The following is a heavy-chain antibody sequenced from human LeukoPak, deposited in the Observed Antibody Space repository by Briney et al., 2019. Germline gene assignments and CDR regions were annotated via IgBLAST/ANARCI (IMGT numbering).Heavy chain of an antibody. CDR2: ISYDGSNK. J-gene: IGHJ6*02. D-gene: IGHD3-3*01. CDR1: GFTFSSYG. Sequence: GGSLRLSCAASGFTFSSYGMHWVRQAPGKGLEWVAVISYDGSNKYYAGSVKGRFTISRDNSKNTLYLQMNSLRAEDTAVYYCAKDLTIFGGRGMDVWGQGTTVTVSS. CDR3: AKDLTIFGGRGMDV. V-gene: IGHV3-30*18.